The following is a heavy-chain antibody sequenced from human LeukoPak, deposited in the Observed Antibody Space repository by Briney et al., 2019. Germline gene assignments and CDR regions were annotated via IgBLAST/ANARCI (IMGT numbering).Heavy chain of an antibody. V-gene: IGHV3-23*01. CDR2: ISGSGGST. CDR1: GFTFSSYA. Sequence: GGSLRLSCAASGFTFSSYAMSWVRQAPGKGLEWVSLISGSGGSTYYADSVKGRFTISRDNSKNTLYLQMNSLRAEDTAVYYCAKYDSSGYYFSCIDYWGQGTLVTVSS. CDR3: AKYDSSGYYFSCIDY. J-gene: IGHJ4*02. D-gene: IGHD3-22*01.